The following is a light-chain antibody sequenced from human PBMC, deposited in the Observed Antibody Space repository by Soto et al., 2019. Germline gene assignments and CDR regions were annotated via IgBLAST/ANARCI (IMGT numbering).Light chain of an antibody. V-gene: IGKV3-15*01. CDR2: GTS. CDR1: QTVSSN. CDR3: QQYNDWPPLT. J-gene: IGKJ4*01. Sequence: TQSPGTLSLSPGERATLSCRASQTVSSNYLAWYQQKPGQAPRLLIYGTSTRATGVPARFSGSGSGTEFTLTISNLQSEDFAVYYCQQYNDWPPLTFGGGTKVDIK.